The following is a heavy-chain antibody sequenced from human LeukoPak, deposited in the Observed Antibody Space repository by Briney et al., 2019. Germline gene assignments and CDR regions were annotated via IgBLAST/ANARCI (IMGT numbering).Heavy chain of an antibody. CDR1: GFTFNTYA. CDR3: VKDGYDYVWGSFSYFDY. V-gene: IGHV3-64D*09. CDR2: ISGKGGST. J-gene: IGHJ4*02. D-gene: IGHD3-16*01. Sequence: GGSLRLSCSASGFTFNTYAMHWVRQAPGKGLEYVSGISGKGGSTYYADSVKGRFTISRDNSKNTLYLQMSSLRPEDTAVYYCVKDGYDYVWGSFSYFDYWGQGTLVTVFS.